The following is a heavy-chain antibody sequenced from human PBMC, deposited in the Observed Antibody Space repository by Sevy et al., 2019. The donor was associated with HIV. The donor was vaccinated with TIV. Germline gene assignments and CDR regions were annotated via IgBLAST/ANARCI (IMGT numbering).Heavy chain of an antibody. CDR2: MNPSGGST. CDR3: ARGILAYNEIDY. D-gene: IGHD2-21*01. V-gene: IGHV1-46*01. Sequence: ASVKVSCKASGYTFGRYYIHLVRQAPGHGPEWMGRMNPSGGSTINAQKFQGRVTLTSDTSTDTIYMELHNLNFEDTAVYYCARGILAYNEIDYWGQGTLVTVSS. J-gene: IGHJ4*02. CDR1: GYTFGRYY.